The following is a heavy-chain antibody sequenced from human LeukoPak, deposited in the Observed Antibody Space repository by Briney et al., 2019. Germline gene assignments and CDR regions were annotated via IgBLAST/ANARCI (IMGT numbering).Heavy chain of an antibody. CDR1: GGSFSGYY. CDR3: ARLESPPVTTVTTHNWFDP. D-gene: IGHD4-11*01. Sequence: SETLSLTCAVYGGSFSGYYWSWISQPPGKGLEWIGEINHSGSTNYNPSLKSRVTISVDTSKNQFSLKLSSVTAADTAVYYCARLESPPVTTVTTHNWFDPWGQGTLVTVSS. V-gene: IGHV4-34*01. J-gene: IGHJ5*02. CDR2: INHSGST.